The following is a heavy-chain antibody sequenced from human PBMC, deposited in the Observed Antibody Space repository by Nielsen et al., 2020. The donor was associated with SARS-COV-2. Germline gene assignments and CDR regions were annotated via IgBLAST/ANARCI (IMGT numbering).Heavy chain of an antibody. CDR1: GYTFTSYD. Sequence: ASVKVSCKASGYTFTSYDINWVRQATGQGLEWMGWISAYNGNTNYAQKLQGRVTMTTDTSTSTAYMELRSLRSDDTAVYYCARDGDGYNFWSGYLDVWGKGTTVTVSS. D-gene: IGHD3-3*01. J-gene: IGHJ6*03. CDR2: ISAYNGNT. V-gene: IGHV1-18*01. CDR3: ARDGDGYNFWSGYLDV.